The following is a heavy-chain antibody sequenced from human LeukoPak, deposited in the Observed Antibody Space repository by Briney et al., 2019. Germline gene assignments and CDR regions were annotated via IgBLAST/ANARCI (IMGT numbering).Heavy chain of an antibody. CDR3: ARLGGATVARSLDY. V-gene: IGHV5-51*01. CDR2: IYPRDSDT. CDR1: GYSFTNYC. D-gene: IGHD6-19*01. Sequence: GESLKISCKASGYSFTNYCIGWVRQMPGKGLEWMGLIYPRDSDTRYSPSFQGQVTISADKSISTAYLQWSSLKASDTAMYYCARLGGATVARSLDYWGQGTLVTVSS. J-gene: IGHJ4*02.